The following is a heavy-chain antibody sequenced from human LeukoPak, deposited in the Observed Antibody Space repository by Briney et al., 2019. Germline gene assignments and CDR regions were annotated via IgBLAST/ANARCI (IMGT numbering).Heavy chain of an antibody. CDR1: GFTFSSYG. D-gene: IGHD3-16*02. J-gene: IGHJ4*02. CDR3: AKDFLAIMITFGGVIAEY. V-gene: IGHV3-30*02. Sequence: PGGSLRLSCAASGFTFSSYGMHWVRQAPGKGLEWVAFIRYDGSNKYYADSVKGRFTISRDNSKNTLYLQMNSLRAEDTAVYYCAKDFLAIMITFGGVIAEYWGRGTLVTVSS. CDR2: IRYDGSNK.